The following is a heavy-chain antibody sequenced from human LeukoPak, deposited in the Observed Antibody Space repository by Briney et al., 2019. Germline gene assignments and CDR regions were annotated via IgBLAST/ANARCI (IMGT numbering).Heavy chain of an antibody. CDR3: TRADYYGSGSPISLDV. J-gene: IGHJ6*04. Sequence: GGSLRLSCTASGFTFGDYAMSWVRQAPGKRLEWVVFIRTKAYGGTTEYAASVKGRFTISRDDSKSIPYLQMNSLKTEDTAVYYCTRADYYGSGSPISLDVWGKGTTVTVSS. D-gene: IGHD3-10*01. CDR1: GFTFGDYA. CDR2: IRTKAYGGTT. V-gene: IGHV3-49*04.